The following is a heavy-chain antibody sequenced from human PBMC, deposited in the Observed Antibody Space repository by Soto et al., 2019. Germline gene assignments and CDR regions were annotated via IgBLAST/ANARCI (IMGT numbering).Heavy chain of an antibody. Sequence: QVTVKESGPVLVKPTETLTLTCTVSGFSRSNAGLGVSWIRQPPGKALEWLAHIFSNDEKSYSTSLKSRLTISKDTSKSQVVLTMTNMDPVDTATYYCASTYSTSWYWSDPWGQGTLVTVSS. CDR1: GFSRSNAGLG. D-gene: IGHD6-13*01. J-gene: IGHJ5*02. CDR3: ASTYSTSWYWSDP. V-gene: IGHV2-26*04. CDR2: IFSNDEK.